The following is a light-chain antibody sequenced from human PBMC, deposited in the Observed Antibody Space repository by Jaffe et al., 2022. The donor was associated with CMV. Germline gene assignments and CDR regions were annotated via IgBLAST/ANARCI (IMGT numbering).Light chain of an antibody. V-gene: IGLV3-21*04. J-gene: IGLJ2*01. CDR3: QVWDGNSEVI. CDR1: NIGSKS. Sequence: SYVLAQPPSVSVAPGKTATITCGGNNIGSKSVHWYQRRPGQAPVLVVYYDSDRPSGIPERFSGSNFGNTATLTISGVEAGDEADYYCQVWDGNSEVIFGGGTKLTVL. CDR2: YDS.